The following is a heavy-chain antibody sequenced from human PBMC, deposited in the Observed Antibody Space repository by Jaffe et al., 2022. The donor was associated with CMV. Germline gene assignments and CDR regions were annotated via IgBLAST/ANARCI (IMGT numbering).Heavy chain of an antibody. V-gene: IGHV5-51*01. CDR1: GYSFTSYW. Sequence: EVQLVQSGAEVKKPGESLKISCKGSGYSFTSYWIGWVRQMPGKGLEWMGIIYPGDSDTRYSPSFQGQVTISADKSISTAYLQWSSLKASDTAMYYCARLPHSSSWYGLGYYYYGMDVWGQGTTVTVSS. CDR3: ARLPHSSSWYGLGYYYYGMDV. D-gene: IGHD6-13*01. J-gene: IGHJ6*02. CDR2: IYPGDSDT.